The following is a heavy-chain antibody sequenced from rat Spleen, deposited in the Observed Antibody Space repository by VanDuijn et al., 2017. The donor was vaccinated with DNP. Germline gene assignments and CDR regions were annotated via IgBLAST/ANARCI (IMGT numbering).Heavy chain of an antibody. J-gene: IGHJ2*01. CDR3: TRGDILRSFDY. V-gene: IGHV3-3*01. CDR1: GYSITSCCR. Sequence: VQLQESGPGLVEPSQSLSLTCSVTGYSITSCCRWTWIRKFPGHKLEWMGYINSAGSMEYNTSLKGRISITSDTSKNQFFLQVNSVTTDDTATYYCTRGDILRSFDYWGQGVMVTVSS. CDR2: INSAGSM. D-gene: IGHD1-6*01.